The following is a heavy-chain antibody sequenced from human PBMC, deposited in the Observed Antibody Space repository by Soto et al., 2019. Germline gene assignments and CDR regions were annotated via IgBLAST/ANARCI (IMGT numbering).Heavy chain of an antibody. V-gene: IGHV3-30*18. Sequence: VGSLSLSCAASGFTFSSYCMHWVRPAPGKGLEWVAVISYDGINKYYADSVKGRFTISRDNSKNTLYLQMNSLRAEDTAVYYCAKAGSSGWQTPTGGRPLHSWGQGTLVTVSS. CDR3: AKAGSSGWQTPTGGRPLHS. CDR2: ISYDGINK. J-gene: IGHJ5*02. D-gene: IGHD6-19*01. CDR1: GFTFSSYC.